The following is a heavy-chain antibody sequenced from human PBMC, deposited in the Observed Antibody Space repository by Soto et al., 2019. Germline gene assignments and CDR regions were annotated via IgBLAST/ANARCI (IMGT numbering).Heavy chain of an antibody. CDR3: ARVHFDILTGHYKAWFDP. V-gene: IGHV1-69*06. Sequence: QVQLVQSGVEVKKPGSSRHVSCKSSGGAFTGYAITWVRQVPGQGLEWMGGVIPLIGTSNYAQKFQARVTITADKSTSTAYMELRSLRFEDTAVYFCARVHFDILTGHYKAWFDPWGQGTLVTVSS. CDR2: VIPLIGTS. CDR1: GGAFTGYA. J-gene: IGHJ5*02. D-gene: IGHD3-9*01.